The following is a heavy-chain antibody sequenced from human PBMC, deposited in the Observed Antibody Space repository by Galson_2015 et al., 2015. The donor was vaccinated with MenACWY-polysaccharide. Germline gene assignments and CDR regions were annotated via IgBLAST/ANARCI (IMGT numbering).Heavy chain of an antibody. CDR3: TKAGAKYCSGSSCYFNLFDP. J-gene: IGHJ5*02. CDR2: INADGSAT. Sequence: SLRLSCAASGFSFNTYWMHWVRHAPGKGLVWVSRINADGSATGYADSVRGRFTISRDNAKNTLYLEMNSLRAEDTAVYYCTKAGAKYCSGSSCYFNLFDPWGQGTLVTVSS. V-gene: IGHV3-74*01. CDR1: GFSFNTYW. D-gene: IGHD2-15*01.